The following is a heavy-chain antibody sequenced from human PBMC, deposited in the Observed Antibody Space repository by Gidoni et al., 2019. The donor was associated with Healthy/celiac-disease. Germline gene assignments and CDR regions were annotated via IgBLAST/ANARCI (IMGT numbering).Heavy chain of an antibody. CDR1: GFTFSSYW. CDR2: INSDGSST. Sequence: EVQLVESGGGLVQPGGSLRLSCAASGFTFSSYWMHWVRQAPGKGLVWVSRINSDGSSTSYADSVKGRFTISRDNAKNTRYLQMNSLRAEDTAVYYCARNGGSSWYGWTPYYYYYGMDVWGQGTTVTVSS. V-gene: IGHV3-74*01. J-gene: IGHJ6*02. CDR3: ARNGGSSWYGWTPYYYYYGMDV. D-gene: IGHD6-13*01.